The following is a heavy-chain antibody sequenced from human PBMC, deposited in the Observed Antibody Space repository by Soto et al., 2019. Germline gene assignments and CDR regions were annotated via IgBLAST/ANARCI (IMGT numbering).Heavy chain of an antibody. V-gene: IGHV1-46*01. CDR2: ITPGGGIT. CDR1: GYTFTTYD. D-gene: IGHD3-10*01. J-gene: IGHJ4*02. Sequence: QVQLVQSGAEVKKPGASVRVSCKASGYTFTTYDIHWVRQAPVLSLEWMGIITPGGGITSYAEKFKGRITPTRDTSTSTVYIELSSRRSEDTAMYYCAKVLSELVPGYFDTWGPGTLVTASS. CDR3: AKVLSELVPGYFDT.